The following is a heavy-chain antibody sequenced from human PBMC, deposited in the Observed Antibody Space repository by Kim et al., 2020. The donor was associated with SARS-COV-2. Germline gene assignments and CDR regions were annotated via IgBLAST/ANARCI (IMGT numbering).Heavy chain of an antibody. Sequence: SETLSLTCTVSGGSISSYYWSWIRQPPGKGLEWIGYIYYSGSTNYNPSLKSRVTISVDTSKNQFSLKLSSVTAADTAVYYCARMLSSGWYGPLDYWGQGTLVTVSS. CDR1: GGSISSYY. V-gene: IGHV4-59*01. CDR2: IYYSGST. CDR3: ARMLSSGWYGPLDY. J-gene: IGHJ4*02. D-gene: IGHD6-19*01.